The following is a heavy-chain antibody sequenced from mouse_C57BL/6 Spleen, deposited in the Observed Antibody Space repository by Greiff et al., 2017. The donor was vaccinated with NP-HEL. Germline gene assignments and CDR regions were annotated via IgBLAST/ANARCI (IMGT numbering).Heavy chain of an antibody. CDR3: ASRGKDYFDY. V-gene: IGHV1-64*01. CDR2: IHPNSGST. CDR1: GYTFTSYW. D-gene: IGHD4-1*01. Sequence: QVQLQQPGAELVKPGASVKLSCKASGYTFTSYWMHWVKQRPGQGLEWIGMIHPNSGSTNYNEKFKSKATLTVDKSSSTAYMQLSSLTSEDAAVYYCASRGKDYFDYWGQGTTLTVSS. J-gene: IGHJ2*01.